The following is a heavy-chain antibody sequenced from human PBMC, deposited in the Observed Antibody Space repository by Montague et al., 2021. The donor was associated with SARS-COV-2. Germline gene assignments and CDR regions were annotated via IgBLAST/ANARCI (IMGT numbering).Heavy chain of an antibody. CDR2: INHSGST. J-gene: IGHJ6*02. CDR1: GGSFSGYY. Sequence: SETLSLTCAVYGGSFSGYYWSWIRQPPGKGLEWIGEINHSGSTNYNPSLKSRVTISVDTSKNQFSLKLSSVTAADTAVYNCARGWGSWLYGMDVWGQGTTVTVSS. D-gene: IGHD6-13*01. V-gene: IGHV4-34*01. CDR3: ARGWGSWLYGMDV.